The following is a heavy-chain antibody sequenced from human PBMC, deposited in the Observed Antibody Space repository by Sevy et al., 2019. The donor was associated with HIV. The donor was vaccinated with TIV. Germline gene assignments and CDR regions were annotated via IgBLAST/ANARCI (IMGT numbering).Heavy chain of an antibody. V-gene: IGHV3-23*01. J-gene: IGHJ3*02. CDR1: GFTFNNYA. CDR2: IFRSGDNT. D-gene: IGHD3-22*01. Sequence: GESLKISCAASGFTFNNYAMNWVRQAPGKGLDWVSTIFRSGDNTYYADSVKGRFTISRDNSNNTVSLQMNSLRAEDAALYYCAGARYDSSDSFDAFDIWGQDTVVTVSS. CDR3: AGARYDSSDSFDAFDI.